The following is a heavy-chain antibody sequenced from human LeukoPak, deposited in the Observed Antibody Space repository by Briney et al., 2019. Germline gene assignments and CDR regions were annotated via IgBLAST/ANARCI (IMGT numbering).Heavy chain of an antibody. CDR3: AREGDYGDD. D-gene: IGHD4-17*01. Sequence: SETLSLTCAVSGYSISSGYYWGWIRQPPGKGLEWIGSIYHSGSTYYNPSLKSRVTISADTSKSQFSLKLSSVTAADTAVYYCAREGDYGDDWGQGTLVTVSS. CDR1: GYSISSGYY. CDR2: IYHSGST. J-gene: IGHJ4*02. V-gene: IGHV4-38-2*02.